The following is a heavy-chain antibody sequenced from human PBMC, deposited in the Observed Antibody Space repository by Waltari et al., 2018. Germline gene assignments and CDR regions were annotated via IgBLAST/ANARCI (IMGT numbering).Heavy chain of an antibody. CDR2: ISSNGGST. V-gene: IGHV3-64*01. Sequence: EVQLVESGGGLVQPGGSLRLSCAASGFTFSSYAMHWVRQAPGKGLEYVSAISSNGGSTYYANSVKGRFTISRDNSKNSLYLQMNSLRAEDTAVYYCATHSGDCSGGSCYGAFDIWGQGTMV. CDR1: GFTFSSYA. D-gene: IGHD2-15*01. J-gene: IGHJ3*02. CDR3: ATHSGDCSGGSCYGAFDI.